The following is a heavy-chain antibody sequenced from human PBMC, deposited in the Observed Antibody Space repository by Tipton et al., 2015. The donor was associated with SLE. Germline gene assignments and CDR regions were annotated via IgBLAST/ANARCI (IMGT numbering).Heavy chain of an antibody. CDR1: GGSISSSSYY. CDR3: ARGGNWGSPFDY. J-gene: IGHJ4*02. V-gene: IGHV4-39*07. D-gene: IGHD7-27*01. Sequence: TLSLTCTVSGGSISSSSYYWGWIRQPPGKGLEWIGSIYYSGSTYYNPSLKSRVTISVDTSKNQFSLKLSSVTAADTAVYYCARGGNWGSPFDYWGQGTLVTVSS. CDR2: IYYSGST.